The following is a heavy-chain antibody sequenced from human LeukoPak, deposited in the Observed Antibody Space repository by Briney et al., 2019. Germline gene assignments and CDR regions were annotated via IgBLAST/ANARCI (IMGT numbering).Heavy chain of an antibody. CDR2: IYYSGST. D-gene: IGHD3-10*01. Sequence: SETLSLTCTVSGGSISSSSYYWGWIRQPPGKGLEWIGSIYYSGSTYYNPSLKSRVTISVDTSKNQFSLKLSSVTAADTAVYYCARVGYYGSGSYRIYFDYWGQGTLVTVSS. CDR1: GGSISSSSYY. J-gene: IGHJ4*02. CDR3: ARVGYYGSGSYRIYFDY. V-gene: IGHV4-39*01.